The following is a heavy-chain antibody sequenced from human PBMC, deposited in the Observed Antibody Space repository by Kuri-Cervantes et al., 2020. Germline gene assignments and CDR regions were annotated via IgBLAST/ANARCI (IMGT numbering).Heavy chain of an antibody. CDR3: ARVSSSWYQNFDY. D-gene: IGHD6-13*01. Sequence: TLSLICAVYGGSFSGYYWSWIRQPPGKGLEWIGYIYYSGSTNYNPSLKSRISISVDRSKNQFSLKLSSVTAADTAVYYCARVSSSWYQNFDYWGQGTLVTVSS. CDR1: GGSFSGYY. CDR2: IYYSGST. V-gene: IGHV4-59*12. J-gene: IGHJ4*02.